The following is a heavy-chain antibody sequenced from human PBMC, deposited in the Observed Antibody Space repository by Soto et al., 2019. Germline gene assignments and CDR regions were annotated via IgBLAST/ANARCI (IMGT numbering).Heavy chain of an antibody. CDR1: GFTFSSYW. V-gene: IGHV3-74*01. J-gene: IGHJ4*02. D-gene: IGHD3-3*01. Sequence: GGSLRLSCAASGFTFSSYWMHWVRQAPGKGLVWVSRINSDGSSTSYADSVKGRFTISRDNAKNTLYLQMNSLRAEDTAVYYCARVGTGGYDFWSGYYDFDYWGQGTLVTVSS. CDR2: INSDGSST. CDR3: ARVGTGGYDFWSGYYDFDY.